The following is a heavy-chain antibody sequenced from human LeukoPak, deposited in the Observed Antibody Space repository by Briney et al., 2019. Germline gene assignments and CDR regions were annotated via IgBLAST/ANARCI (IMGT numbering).Heavy chain of an antibody. CDR3: ARDPSGYSSSWYLDY. D-gene: IGHD6-13*01. CDR2: INAGNGNT. CDR1: GYTFTSYA. J-gene: IGHJ4*02. V-gene: IGHV1-3*01. Sequence: ASVKVSCKASGYTFTSYAMHWVRQAPGQRLEWMGWINAGNGNTKYSQKFQGRVTITRDTSASTAYMELSSLRSEDTAVYYCARDPSGYSSSWYLDYWGQGTLVTVSS.